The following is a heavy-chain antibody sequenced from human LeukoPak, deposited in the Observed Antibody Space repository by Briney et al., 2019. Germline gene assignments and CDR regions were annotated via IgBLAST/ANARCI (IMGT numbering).Heavy chain of an antibody. D-gene: IGHD3-22*01. Sequence: GGSLRLSCAASGFTFSSYSMNWVRQAPGKGLEWVSAISGSGGSTYYADSVKGRFTISRDNSKNTLYLQMNSLRAEDMAVYYCAKVPVGEYDSSGYYYSYWGQGTLVTVSS. J-gene: IGHJ4*02. CDR1: GFTFSSYS. V-gene: IGHV3-23*01. CDR2: ISGSGGST. CDR3: AKVPVGEYDSSGYYYSY.